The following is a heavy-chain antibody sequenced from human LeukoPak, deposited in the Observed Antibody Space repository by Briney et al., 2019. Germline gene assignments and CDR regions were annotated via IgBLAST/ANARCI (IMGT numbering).Heavy chain of an antibody. Sequence: ETLSLTCTVSGGSISSSSYYWGWLRQPPGKGLEWVANIKQDGSEKYYVDSVKGRFTISRDNAKNSLYLQMNSLRAEDTAVYYCARRPYFDYRGQGTLVTVSS. V-gene: IGHV3-7*01. CDR2: IKQDGSEK. CDR1: GGSISSSSYY. J-gene: IGHJ4*02. CDR3: ARRPYFDY.